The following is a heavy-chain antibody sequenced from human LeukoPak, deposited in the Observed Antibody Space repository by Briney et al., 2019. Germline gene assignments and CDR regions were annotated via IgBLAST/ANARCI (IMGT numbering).Heavy chain of an antibody. V-gene: IGHV4-38-2*02. CDR2: MYYSGTT. CDR1: GYSISSGYY. J-gene: IGHJ4*02. Sequence: SETLSLTCTVSGYSISSGYYWGWIRQPPGKGLEWIGSMYYSGTTYFNPPLKSRVTISVDTSKNQFSLKLTSVTAADTAVYYCASQIRGAVRYFDYWGQGTLVTVSS. CDR3: ASQIRGAVRYFDY. D-gene: IGHD3-10*01.